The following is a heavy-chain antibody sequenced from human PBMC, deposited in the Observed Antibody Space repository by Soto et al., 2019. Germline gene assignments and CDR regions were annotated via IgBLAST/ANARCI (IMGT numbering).Heavy chain of an antibody. CDR3: AKSPPVLLWFGELLEWTLYFDY. V-gene: IGHV3-23*01. Sequence: EVQLLESGGGLVQPGGSLRLSCAASGFTFSSYAMSWVRQAPGKGLEWVSAISGSGGSTYYADSVKGRFTISRDNSKNTLYLQMNSLRAEDTAVYYCAKSPPVLLWFGELLEWTLYFDYWGQGTLVTVSS. D-gene: IGHD3-10*01. J-gene: IGHJ4*02. CDR2: ISGSGGST. CDR1: GFTFSSYA.